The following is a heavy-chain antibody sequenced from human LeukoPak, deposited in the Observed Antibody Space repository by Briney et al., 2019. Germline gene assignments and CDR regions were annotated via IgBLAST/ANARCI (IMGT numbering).Heavy chain of an antibody. Sequence: GGSLRLSCAASGFTFSSYAMSWVRQAPGKGLEWVSGISGSGGSTYYADSVKGRFTICRDNSKNTLYLQMNSLRSEDTAVYYCAQDPPRRAAGTGVYWGQGTLVTVSS. D-gene: IGHD1-1*01. J-gene: IGHJ4*02. CDR3: AQDPPRRAAGTGVY. CDR2: ISGSGGST. V-gene: IGHV3-23*01. CDR1: GFTFSSYA.